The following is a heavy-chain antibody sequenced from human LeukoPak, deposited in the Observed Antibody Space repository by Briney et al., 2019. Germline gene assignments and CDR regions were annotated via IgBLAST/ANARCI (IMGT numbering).Heavy chain of an antibody. CDR1: GFTFSSYS. V-gene: IGHV3-21*01. J-gene: IGHJ5*02. D-gene: IGHD2-2*01. CDR3: ARGGRIVVVPAADRNWFDP. CDR2: ISSSSSYI. Sequence: GGSLRLSCAASGFTFSSYSMNWVRQAPGKGLEWVSSISSSSSYIYYADSVKGRFTISRDNAKNSLYLQMNSLRAEDTAVYYCARGGRIVVVPAADRNWFDPWGQGTLVTVSS.